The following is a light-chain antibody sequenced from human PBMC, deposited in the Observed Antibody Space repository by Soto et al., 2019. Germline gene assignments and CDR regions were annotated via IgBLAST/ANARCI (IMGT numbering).Light chain of an antibody. CDR2: DIS. V-gene: IGKV3-20*01. CDR3: QHYGGSPLYT. J-gene: IGKJ2*01. Sequence: EIVLTQSPGTLSLSPGERATLSCRASQSITSSHLAWYQQKTGQAPRLLIYDISRRATGIPDRFSGSASGTDFTLTVSRLAPEDFAVYFCQHYGGSPLYTFGQGTKMELK. CDR1: QSITSSH.